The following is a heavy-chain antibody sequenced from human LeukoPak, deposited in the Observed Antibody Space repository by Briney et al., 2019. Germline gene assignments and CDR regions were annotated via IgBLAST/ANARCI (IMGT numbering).Heavy chain of an antibody. J-gene: IGHJ4*02. CDR3: ARDLTREWDLH. D-gene: IGHD1-26*01. Sequence: PGGSLRLSCAASGFTFSSYWMNWARQAPGKGLEWVASINHNGNVNYYVDSVKGRFTISRDNSKNTLYLQMNSLRGEDTAVYYCARDLTREWDLHWGQGTLVTVSS. V-gene: IGHV3-7*01. CDR1: GFTFSSYW. CDR2: INHNGNVN.